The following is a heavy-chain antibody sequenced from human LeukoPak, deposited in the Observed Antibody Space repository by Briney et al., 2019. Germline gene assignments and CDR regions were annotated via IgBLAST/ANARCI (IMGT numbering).Heavy chain of an antibody. V-gene: IGHV3-74*01. J-gene: IGHJ4*02. Sequence: GGSLRLSCVASGFTFSSYWMHWVRQAPGKGLVWVSRINSDGSSTSYADSVKGRFTISRDNAKNTLYLQMNSLRAEDTAVYYCARNVLPGYFDYWGQGTLVTVSS. CDR3: ARNVLPGYFDY. D-gene: IGHD2-15*01. CDR2: INSDGSST. CDR1: GFTFSSYW.